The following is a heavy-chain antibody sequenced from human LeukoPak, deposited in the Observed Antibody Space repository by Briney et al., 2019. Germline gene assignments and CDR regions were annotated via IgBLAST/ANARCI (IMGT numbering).Heavy chain of an antibody. J-gene: IGHJ4*02. CDR2: ISGSGGGT. V-gene: IGHV3-23*01. CDR3: ARRGYIDSSGYDY. Sequence: PGGSLRLSCAASGFTFSSYAMSWVRQAPGKGLEGVSAISGSGGGTYYADSVKGRFTISRDNSKDTLYLQMNSLRAEDTAIYYCARRGYIDSSGYDYWGQGTLVTVSS. CDR1: GFTFSSYA. D-gene: IGHD3-22*01.